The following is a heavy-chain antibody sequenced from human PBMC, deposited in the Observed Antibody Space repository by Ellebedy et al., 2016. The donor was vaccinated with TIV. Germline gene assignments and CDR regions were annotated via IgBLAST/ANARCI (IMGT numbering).Heavy chain of an antibody. CDR3: ARAEGYYDSSGYLSYFDY. CDR1: GFTFSSYG. CDR2: IWYDGSNK. V-gene: IGHV3-33*01. J-gene: IGHJ4*02. D-gene: IGHD3-22*01. Sequence: PGGSLRLSCAASGFTFSSYGMHWVRQAPGKGLEWVAVIWYDGSNKYYADSVKGRFTISRDNSKNTLYLQMNSLRAEDTAVYYCARAEGYYDSSGYLSYFDYWGQGTLVTVSS.